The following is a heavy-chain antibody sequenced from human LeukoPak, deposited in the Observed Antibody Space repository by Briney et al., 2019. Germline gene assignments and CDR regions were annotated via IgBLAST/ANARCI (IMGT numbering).Heavy chain of an antibody. CDR2: IYYSGST. D-gene: IGHD6-6*01. V-gene: IGHV4-59*01. CDR1: GGSISSYY. Sequence: TSETLSLTCTVSGGSISSYYWSWIRQPPGKGLEWIGYIYYSGSTNYNPSLKSRVTISVDTSKNQFSLKLSSVTAADTAVYYCASASIGADAFDIWGQGTMVTVSS. J-gene: IGHJ3*02. CDR3: ASASIGADAFDI.